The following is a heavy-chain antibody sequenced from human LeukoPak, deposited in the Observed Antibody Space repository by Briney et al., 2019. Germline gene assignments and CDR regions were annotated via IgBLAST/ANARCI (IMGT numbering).Heavy chain of an antibody. CDR2: IKSKTDGGTT. J-gene: IGHJ4*02. D-gene: IGHD3-10*01. V-gene: IGHV3-15*01. Sequence: GGSLRLSCAASGFTFSSYWMSWVRQAPGKGLEWVGRIKSKTDGGTTDYAAPVKGRFTISRDDSTNTLYLQMNSLKSEDTAVYYCTTYGSGRKFDYWGQGILVTVSS. CDR1: GFTFSSYW. CDR3: TTYGSGRKFDY.